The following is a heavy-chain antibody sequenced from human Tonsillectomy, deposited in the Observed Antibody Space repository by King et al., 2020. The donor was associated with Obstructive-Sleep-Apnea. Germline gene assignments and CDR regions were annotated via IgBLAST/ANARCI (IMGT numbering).Heavy chain of an antibody. V-gene: IGHV4-59*01. CDR3: ARDQGYCGSGSYRDNWFDP. CDR2: IDYRGCT. J-gene: IGHJ5*02. D-gene: IGHD3-10*01. Sequence: VQLQESGPGLVKPPETLSLTCTVSGGSISSYYWNWIRQPPGKGLEWIGYIDYRGCTNYNPSLKSRVNTSIATSKNPFSLRLGSATAADSAVYYCARDQGYCGSGSYRDNWFDPWGQGTLVTVSS. CDR1: GGSISSYY.